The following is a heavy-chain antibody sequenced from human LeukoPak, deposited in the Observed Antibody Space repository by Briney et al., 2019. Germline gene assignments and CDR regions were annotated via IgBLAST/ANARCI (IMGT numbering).Heavy chain of an antibody. V-gene: IGHV3-30-3*01. CDR1: GFTFSSYA. CDR3: ARDRAGAFDY. CDR2: ISYDGSKK. D-gene: IGHD6-13*01. J-gene: IGHJ4*02. Sequence: GGSLRLSCAASGFTFSSYAIYWVRQAPGKGLNWVALISYDGSKKYHADSVQGRFNISRDNSKNMLYLTMSSLRDEDTAVYYCARDRAGAFDYWGQGTLVTVSS.